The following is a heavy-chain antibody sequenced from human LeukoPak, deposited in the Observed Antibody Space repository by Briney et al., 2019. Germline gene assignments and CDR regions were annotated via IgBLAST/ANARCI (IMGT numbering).Heavy chain of an antibody. D-gene: IGHD6-19*01. CDR3: ARGYGVAGTVQVRDDY. J-gene: IGHJ4*02. Sequence: ASVKVSCKASGYTFTSYAMNWVRQATGQGLEWMGWMNPNSGGTNYAQKFQGRVTMTRDTSISTAYMELSRLRSDDTAVYYCARGYGVAGTVQVRDDYWGQGTLVTVSS. CDR2: MNPNSGGT. CDR1: GYTFTSYA. V-gene: IGHV1-2*02.